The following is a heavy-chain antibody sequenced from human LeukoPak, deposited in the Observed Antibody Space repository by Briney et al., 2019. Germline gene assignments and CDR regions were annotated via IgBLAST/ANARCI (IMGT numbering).Heavy chain of an antibody. Sequence: GASVKVSCKASGYTFTGYYMHWVRQAPGQGLEWMGIINPSGGSTSYAQKFQGRVTMTRDTSTSTVYMELSSLRSEDTAVYYCARDLKVVTACYYWGQGTLVTVSS. CDR3: ARDLKVVTACYY. CDR1: GYTFTGYY. D-gene: IGHD4-23*01. J-gene: IGHJ4*02. V-gene: IGHV1-46*01. CDR2: INPSGGST.